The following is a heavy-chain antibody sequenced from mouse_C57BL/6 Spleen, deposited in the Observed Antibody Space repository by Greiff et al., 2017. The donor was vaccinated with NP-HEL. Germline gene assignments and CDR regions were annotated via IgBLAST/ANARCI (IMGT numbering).Heavy chain of an antibody. V-gene: IGHV1-50*01. CDR1: GYTFTSYW. D-gene: IGHD1-1*01. J-gene: IGHJ2*01. Sequence: QVQLKQPGAELVKPGASVKLSCKASGYTFTSYWMQWVKQRPGQGLEWIGEIDPSDSYTNYNQKFKGKATLTVDTSSSTAYMQLSSLTSENSAVYYGARGGSYGSSLDYFDYWGQGTTLTVSS. CDR2: IDPSDSYT. CDR3: ARGGSYGSSLDYFDY.